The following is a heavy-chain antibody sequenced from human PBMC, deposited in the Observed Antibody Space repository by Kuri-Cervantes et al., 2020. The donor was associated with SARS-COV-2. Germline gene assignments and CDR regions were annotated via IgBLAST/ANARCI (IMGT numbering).Heavy chain of an antibody. J-gene: IGHJ6*02. D-gene: IGHD6-19*01. CDR1: GFTFGGYA. CDR3: AKVPAEYSSGYFYYYYGMDV. Sequence: GGSLRLSCTASGFTFGGYAMSWVRQAPGKGLEWVGRIKSKTDGGTTDYAAPVKGRFTISREDSKNTLYLQMNSLRAEDTAVYYCAKVPAEYSSGYFYYYYGMDVWGQGTTVTVSS. CDR2: IKSKTDGGTT. V-gene: IGHV3-15*01.